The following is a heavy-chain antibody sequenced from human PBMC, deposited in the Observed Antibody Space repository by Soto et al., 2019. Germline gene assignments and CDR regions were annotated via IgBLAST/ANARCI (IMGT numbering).Heavy chain of an antibody. CDR3: ASQRLLVVRGKNYGMDV. CDR1: GDSISSNTW. CDR2: IYHSGTT. Sequence: KPSETLSLTCAVSGDSISSNTWWAWVRQPPGKGLEWIGEIYHSGTTNYSPPLQSRLTISLDKSTNQFSLDLRSVTAADTAVYFCASQRLLVVRGKNYGMDVWGQGTTVTVSS. V-gene: IGHV4-4*02. D-gene: IGHD3-10*01. J-gene: IGHJ6*02.